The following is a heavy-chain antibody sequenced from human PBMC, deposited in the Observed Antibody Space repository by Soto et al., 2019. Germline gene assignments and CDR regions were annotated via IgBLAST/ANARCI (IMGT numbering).Heavy chain of an antibody. D-gene: IGHD4-4*01. V-gene: IGHV2-70*01. Sequence: SGPTLVNPPETLTLTCTFSGFSLSASGMCVSWIRQPPGKALEWLALIDWDDDKYYSTSLKTRLTISKDTSKNQVVLTMTNMDSVDTATYYCTRTTTVGQNWFDPWGQGTLVTVSS. J-gene: IGHJ5*02. CDR1: GFSLSASGMC. CDR2: IDWDDDK. CDR3: TRTTTVGQNWFDP.